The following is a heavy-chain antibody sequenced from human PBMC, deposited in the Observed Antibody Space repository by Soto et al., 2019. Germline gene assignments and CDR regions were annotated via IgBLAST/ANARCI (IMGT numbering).Heavy chain of an antibody. D-gene: IGHD3-10*01. CDR1: GFTFSSYG. Sequence: GSLRLSCAASGFTFSSYGMHWVRQAPGKGLEWVAVISYDGSNKYYADSVKGRFTISRDNSKNTLYLQMNSLRAEDTAVYYCAKDNRVLWFGELFSEYFQHWGQGTLVTVSS. V-gene: IGHV3-30*18. CDR3: AKDNRVLWFGELFSEYFQH. J-gene: IGHJ1*01. CDR2: ISYDGSNK.